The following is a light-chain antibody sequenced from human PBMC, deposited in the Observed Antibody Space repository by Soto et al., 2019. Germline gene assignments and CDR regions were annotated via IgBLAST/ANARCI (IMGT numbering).Light chain of an antibody. Sequence: DIQMTQSPSSLSASVGDRVTITCRASQSISSYLNWYQQKPGKAPKLLIHAASSLQSGVPSRFSGSGSGTDFTLTISSLQPEDFATYYCQQSYSNLLFTFGPGTKVDIK. CDR1: QSISSY. CDR3: QQSYSNLLFT. V-gene: IGKV1-39*01. J-gene: IGKJ3*01. CDR2: AAS.